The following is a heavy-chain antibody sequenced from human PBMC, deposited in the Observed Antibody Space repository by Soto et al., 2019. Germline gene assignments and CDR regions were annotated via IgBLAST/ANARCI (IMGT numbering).Heavy chain of an antibody. CDR2: IYYNGNA. D-gene: IGHD3-10*01. V-gene: IGHV4-30-2*03. Sequence: SETLSLTCAVSGGSISSGGYSWSWIRQPPGKGLEWIGYIYYNGNAYYNPSLRSRVSMSVDTSKNQFSLKLISVTAADTAVYYCARHFVAVVIKGWGYWGQGKLVTVSS. CDR3: ARHFVAVVIKGWGY. CDR1: GGSISSGGYS. J-gene: IGHJ4*02.